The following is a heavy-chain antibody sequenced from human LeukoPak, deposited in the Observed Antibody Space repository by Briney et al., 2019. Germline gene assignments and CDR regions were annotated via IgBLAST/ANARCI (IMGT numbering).Heavy chain of an antibody. Sequence: GRSLRLSCAASGFPFSSYWMAWVRQAPGKGLEWVASIKQDGGETFYVDSVEGRFTISRDNAKNSLYLQMNSLRAEDTAVYYCTREDHSNYNYWGQGTLVTVSS. J-gene: IGHJ4*02. CDR2: IKQDGGET. D-gene: IGHD4-11*01. CDR3: TREDHSNYNY. V-gene: IGHV3-7*01. CDR1: GFPFSSYW.